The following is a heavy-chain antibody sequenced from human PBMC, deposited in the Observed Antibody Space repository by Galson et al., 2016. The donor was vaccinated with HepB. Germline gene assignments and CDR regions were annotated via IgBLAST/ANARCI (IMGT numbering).Heavy chain of an antibody. V-gene: IGHV4-4*02. D-gene: IGHD4-11*01. CDR1: GGSIISTNW. J-gene: IGHJ4*02. CDR2: IYHSGST. Sequence: SETLSLTCAVSGGSIISTNWWSWVRQPPGKGLEWIGEIYHSGSTNYNPSLESRVTISVDKSKNQVSLKLSSVTAADTAVYYCARQKAVTGHFDYWGQGTLVTVSS. CDR3: ARQKAVTGHFDY.